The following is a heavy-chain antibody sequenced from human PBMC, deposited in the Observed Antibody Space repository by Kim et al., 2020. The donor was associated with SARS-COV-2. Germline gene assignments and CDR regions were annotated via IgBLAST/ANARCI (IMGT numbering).Heavy chain of an antibody. D-gene: IGHD3-10*01. Sequence: NPSLKSRVTISVDTSKNQFSLKLSSVTAADTAVYYCARGRAQSAEGGMDVWGQGTTVTVSS. CDR3: ARGRAQSAEGGMDV. V-gene: IGHV4-34*01. J-gene: IGHJ6*02.